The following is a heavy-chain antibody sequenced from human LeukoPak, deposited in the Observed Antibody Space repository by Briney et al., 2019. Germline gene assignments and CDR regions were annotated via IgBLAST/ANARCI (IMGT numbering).Heavy chain of an antibody. Sequence: SETLSLTCTVSGGSISSSSYYWGWIRQPPGKGLEWIGSIYYSGSTYYNPSLKSRVTISVDTSKNQFSLKLSSVTAADTAVYYCARQGLRLGELSLFWAQGETIDYWGQGTLITVSS. D-gene: IGHD3-16*02. J-gene: IGHJ4*02. CDR3: ARQGLRLGELSLFWAQGETIDY. V-gene: IGHV4-39*01. CDR1: GGSISSSSYY. CDR2: IYYSGST.